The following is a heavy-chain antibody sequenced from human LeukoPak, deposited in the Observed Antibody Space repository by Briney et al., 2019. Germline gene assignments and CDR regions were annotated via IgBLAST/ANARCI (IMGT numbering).Heavy chain of an antibody. CDR1: GYSITSAYY. Sequence: SETLSLTCTVSGYSITSAYYWGWIRQPPGKGLEWIGSFFLKGSTYYNPSLKSRVTISVDTSKNQFSLKLRSVMAADTAVYYCARAYCVGDCTVLHIYFDNWGQGTLVTVSS. CDR3: ARAYCVGDCTVLHIYFDN. D-gene: IGHD2-21*02. CDR2: FFLKGST. V-gene: IGHV4-38-2*02. J-gene: IGHJ4*02.